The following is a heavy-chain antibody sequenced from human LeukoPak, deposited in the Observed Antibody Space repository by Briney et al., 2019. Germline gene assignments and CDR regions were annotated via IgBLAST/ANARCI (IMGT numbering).Heavy chain of an antibody. CDR1: GFTFSTYE. D-gene: IGHD3-10*02. J-gene: IGHJ6*04. Sequence: GSLRLSCAASGFTFSTYEMNWVRQAPGKGLEWVSYISSSDSTIYYADSVKGRFTISTDNAKNTLYLQMNSLRAEDTAVYYCAELGITMIGGVWGKGTTVTISS. V-gene: IGHV3-48*03. CDR3: AELGITMIGGV. CDR2: ISSSDSTI.